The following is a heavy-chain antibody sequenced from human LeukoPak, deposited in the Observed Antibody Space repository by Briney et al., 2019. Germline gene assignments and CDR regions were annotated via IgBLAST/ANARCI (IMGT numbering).Heavy chain of an antibody. Sequence: GGSLRLSCAASGFTFRSCWMSWVRQAPGKGLEWVSYISSSGSTIYYADSVKGRFTISRDNAKNSLYLQMNSLRAEDTAVYYCARDYGGLTEGYYFDYWGQGTLVTVSS. V-gene: IGHV3-48*04. D-gene: IGHD4-23*01. CDR1: GFTFRSCW. CDR3: ARDYGGLTEGYYFDY. CDR2: ISSSGSTI. J-gene: IGHJ4*02.